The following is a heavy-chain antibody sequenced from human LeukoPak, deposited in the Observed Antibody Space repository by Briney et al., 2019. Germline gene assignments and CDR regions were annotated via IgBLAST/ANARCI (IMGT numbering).Heavy chain of an antibody. CDR3: ARSRQASGLFNS. V-gene: IGHV4-39*07. Sequence: SETLSLTCTVSGGSISSGGYYWSWIRQPPEKGLEWIGSIYYTGGTYYSPSLKSRVTISLDTSKNQFSLKLSSVTAADTAVYYCARSRQASGLFNSWGQGTLVVVSS. CDR2: IYYTGGT. J-gene: IGHJ5*01. CDR1: GGSISSGGYY. D-gene: IGHD3-10*01.